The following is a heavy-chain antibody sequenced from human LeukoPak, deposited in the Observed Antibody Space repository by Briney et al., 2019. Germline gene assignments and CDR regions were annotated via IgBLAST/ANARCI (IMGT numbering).Heavy chain of an antibody. J-gene: IGHJ4*02. CDR1: GGSISGSY. CDR3: GPLDPNGRNYFDY. CDR2: IYYSGIT. D-gene: IGHD2-8*01. V-gene: IGHV4-59*01. Sequence: SETLSLTCTVSGGSISGSYWSWIRQPPGKGLEWIAYIYYSGITNYNPSLKSRATIPIDTSKNQFSLNLTSVPAADTAVYYCGPLDPNGRNYFDYWGQGTLVTVSS.